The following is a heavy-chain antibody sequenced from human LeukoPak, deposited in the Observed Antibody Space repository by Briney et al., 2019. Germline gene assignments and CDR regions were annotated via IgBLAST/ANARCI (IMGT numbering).Heavy chain of an antibody. J-gene: IGHJ4*02. CDR2: IWVVGSNK. CDR1: GFTLSRYS. CDR3: ARDHDQYTNGF. Sequence: RRSLRHSCVPPGFTLSRYSMHWVRQAPGKGLGRVAVIWVVGSNKYNADTLRGGVTISRDNSKNTLYLQRNSLRDADAAVYYCARDHDQYTNGFWGQGTLVTVSS. V-gene: IGHV3-33*01. D-gene: IGHD5-18*01.